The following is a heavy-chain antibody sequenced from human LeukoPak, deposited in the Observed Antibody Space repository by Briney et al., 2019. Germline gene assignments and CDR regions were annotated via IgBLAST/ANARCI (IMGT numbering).Heavy chain of an antibody. CDR3: AKGSGSGWYGWFAP. J-gene: IGHJ5*02. V-gene: IGHV3-23*01. D-gene: IGHD6-19*01. Sequence: GGSLRLSRAASGFTFSNYAVSWVRQAPGKGLEWVSGITGRGGSTHYADSGKGRFTISRDNSKNTFYLQMNSLRAEDTAVYYCAKGSGSGWYGWFAPWGQGTLVTVSS. CDR2: ITGRGGST. CDR1: GFTFSNYA.